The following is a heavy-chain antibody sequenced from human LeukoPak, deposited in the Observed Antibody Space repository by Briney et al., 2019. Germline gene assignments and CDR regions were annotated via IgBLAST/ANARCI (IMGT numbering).Heavy chain of an antibody. CDR3: VRDGSGYDY. CDR1: RFTFSNYW. CDR2: INQGGSEK. D-gene: IGHD6-19*01. J-gene: IGHJ4*02. Sequence: PGGSLRLPCAASRFTFSNYWMSWVRQPPGKGLEWVANINQGGSEKYYLNSVKGRFTISRDNAKNSLYLQMNSLRADDTAIYYCVRDGSGYDYWGQGTLVTVSS. V-gene: IGHV3-7*05.